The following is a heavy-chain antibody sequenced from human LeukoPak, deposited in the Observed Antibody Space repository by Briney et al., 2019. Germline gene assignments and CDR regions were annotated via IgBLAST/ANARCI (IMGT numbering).Heavy chain of an antibody. D-gene: IGHD3-22*01. CDR2: IYYTGRT. CDR1: GGSTSSSSYY. V-gene: IGHV4-39*01. CDR3: ARLYYYDSSGPPL. J-gene: IGHJ4*02. Sequence: PSETLSLTCTVSGGSTSSSSYYWGWIRQSPGKGLEWIGNIYYTGRTYYNPSLKSRVTISVGTSKNQFSLKLSSVSAADTAVYYCARLYYYDSSGPPLWGQGTLVTVSS.